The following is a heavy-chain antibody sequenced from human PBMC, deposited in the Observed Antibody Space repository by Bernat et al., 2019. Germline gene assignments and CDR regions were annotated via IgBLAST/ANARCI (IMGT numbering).Heavy chain of an antibody. CDR3: ARGPLGVATIFHYYYYMDV. CDR1: GFTFSSYG. CDR2: IWYDGSNK. J-gene: IGHJ6*03. D-gene: IGHD5-12*01. Sequence: QVQLVESGGGVVQPGRSLRLSCAASGFTFSSYGMHWVRQAPGKGLELVAVIWYDGSNKYYADSVKGRFTISRDNSKNTLYLQMNSLRAEDTAVYYCARGPLGVATIFHYYYYMDVWGKGTTVTVSS. V-gene: IGHV3-33*01.